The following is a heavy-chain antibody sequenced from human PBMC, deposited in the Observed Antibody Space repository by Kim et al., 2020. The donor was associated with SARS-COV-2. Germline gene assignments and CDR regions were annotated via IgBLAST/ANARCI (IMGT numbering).Heavy chain of an antibody. CDR2: IYHSGST. CDR3: ARARAFYGMDV. Sequence: SETLSLTCAVSGGSISSGGYSWSWIRQPPGKGLEWIGYIYHSGSTYYNPSLKSRVTISVDRSKNQFSLKLSSVTAADTAVYYCARARAFYGMDVWGQGTT. V-gene: IGHV4-30-2*01. CDR1: GGSISSGGYS. J-gene: IGHJ6*02.